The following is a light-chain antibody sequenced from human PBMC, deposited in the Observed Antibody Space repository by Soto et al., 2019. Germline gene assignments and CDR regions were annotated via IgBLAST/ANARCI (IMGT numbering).Light chain of an antibody. CDR2: KTS. V-gene: IGKV1-5*03. J-gene: IGKJ1*01. CDR3: QHWNDYSWT. CDR1: QSISIW. Sequence: DIHMTQSPSTLSASVGDRVTITCRASQSISIWLAWYQKKPGKAPNLLIYKTSSLETGVPSRFSGSGSGTEFTITISSLQTDDFATYYCQHWNDYSWTFGQGTKVEVK.